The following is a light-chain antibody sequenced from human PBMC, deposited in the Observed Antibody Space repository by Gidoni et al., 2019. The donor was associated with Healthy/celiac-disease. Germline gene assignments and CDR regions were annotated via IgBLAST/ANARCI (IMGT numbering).Light chain of an antibody. J-gene: IGLJ2*01. CDR3: SSYAGSNNLVV. Sequence: QSALTQPPSAPGSPVQSVTISCTGTSSDVGGYNYVSWYPQHPGQPPNLIIYEVSKRPSGVPDRFSGSKSGNTASLSVSGLQAVDEADYYCSSYAGSNNLVVFGGGTKLTVL. V-gene: IGLV2-8*01. CDR2: EVS. CDR1: SSDVGGYNY.